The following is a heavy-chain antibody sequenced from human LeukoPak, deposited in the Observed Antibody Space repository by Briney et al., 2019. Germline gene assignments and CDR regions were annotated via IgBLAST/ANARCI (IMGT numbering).Heavy chain of an antibody. CDR1: GFTFSSCG. CDR2: ISYDGSNK. V-gene: IGHV3-30*18. CDR3: AKESGEGSWFGELLRWNGWFDP. J-gene: IGHJ5*02. D-gene: IGHD3-10*01. Sequence: GGSLRLSCAASGFTFSSCGMHWVRQAPGKGLEWVAVISYDGSNKYYADSVKGRFTISRDNSKNTLYLQMNSLRAEDTAVYYCAKESGEGSWFGELLRWNGWFDPWGQGTLVTVSS.